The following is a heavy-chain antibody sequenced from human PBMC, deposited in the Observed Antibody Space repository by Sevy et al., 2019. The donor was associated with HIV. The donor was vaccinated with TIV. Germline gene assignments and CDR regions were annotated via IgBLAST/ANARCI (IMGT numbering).Heavy chain of an antibody. CDR3: ARARAGELNYFDY. CDR2: ISSSSGYI. D-gene: IGHD3-16*01. V-gene: IGHV3-21*01. CDR1: GFTFSDYS. J-gene: IGHJ4*02. Sequence: GGSLRLSCAASGFTFSDYSMNWVRQAPGKGLEWVSSISSSSGYIYYADSVKGRFTISRENAKNSLYLQMNSLRAEDTAVYYCARARAGELNYFDYWGQGTLVTVSS.